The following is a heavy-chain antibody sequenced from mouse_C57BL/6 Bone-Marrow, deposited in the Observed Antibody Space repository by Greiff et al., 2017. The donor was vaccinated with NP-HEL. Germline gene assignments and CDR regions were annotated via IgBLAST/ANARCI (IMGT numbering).Heavy chain of an antibody. CDR2: ILPGSGRT. V-gene: IGHV1-9*01. D-gene: IGHD2-1*01. CDR1: GYTFTGYW. Sequence: QVQLQQSGAELMKPGASVKLSCKATGYTFTGYWIEWVKQRPGHGLEWIGEILPGSGRTNYNEKFKGKATFTADTSSKTDYRQLSSLTTEHSAIYYCALRSTMVPWFAYWGQGTLVTVSA. J-gene: IGHJ3*01. CDR3: ALRSTMVPWFAY.